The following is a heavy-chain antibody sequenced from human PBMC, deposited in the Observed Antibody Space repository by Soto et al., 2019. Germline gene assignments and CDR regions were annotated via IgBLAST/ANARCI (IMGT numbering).Heavy chain of an antibody. CDR1: GSTFPNYA. J-gene: IGHJ4*02. D-gene: IGHD5-12*01. CDR2: INAANGNT. CDR3: ARVSGYYLPDY. Sequence: QVQLVQSGAEDKNPGASVKVPCKASGSTFPNYAMHWVRQAPGQSLEWMGGINAANGNTKYSRKFQGRVTITRDPSASTAYMELSSLRSEDTAVYYCARVSGYYLPDYWGQGTLVTVSS. V-gene: IGHV1-3*05.